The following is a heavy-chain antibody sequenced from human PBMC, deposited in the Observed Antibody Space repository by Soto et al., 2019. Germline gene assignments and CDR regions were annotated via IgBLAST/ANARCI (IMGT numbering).Heavy chain of an antibody. CDR3: ARPKPPSGRNTYYYYYGMDV. D-gene: IGHD2-15*01. CDR2: ISYDGSNK. V-gene: IGHV3-30-3*01. Sequence: QVQLVESGGGVVQPGRSLRLSCAASGFTFSSYAMHWVRQAPGKGLEWVAVISYDGSNKYYADSVKGRFTISRDNSKNTLYLQMNSLRAEDTAVYYCARPKPPSGRNTYYYYYGMDVCGQGTTVTVSS. CDR1: GFTFSSYA. J-gene: IGHJ6*02.